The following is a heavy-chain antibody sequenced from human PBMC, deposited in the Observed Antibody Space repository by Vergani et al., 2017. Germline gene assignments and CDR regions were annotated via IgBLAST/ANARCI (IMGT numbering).Heavy chain of an antibody. CDR1: GFTFTAHG. Sequence: EVQLLESGGGSAQPGESLRLSCVASGFTFTAHGSNWVRQAPGKGLEWVSGISGSGGSTYYAGSVKGRFTISRDISKNTLYVQMNSLSAGDTAVYYCAKANPRNSGYDYLFVYHAMDVWGQGTTVTVSS. D-gene: IGHD5-12*01. J-gene: IGHJ6*02. V-gene: IGHV3-23*01. CDR3: AKANPRNSGYDYLFVYHAMDV. CDR2: ISGSGGST.